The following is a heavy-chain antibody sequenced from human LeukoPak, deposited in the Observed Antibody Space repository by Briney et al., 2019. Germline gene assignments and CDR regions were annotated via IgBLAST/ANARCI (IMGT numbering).Heavy chain of an antibody. CDR2: IYTSGST. Sequence: SETLSLTCTVSGGSISSGSYYWSWIRQPAGTGLEWIGRIYTSGSTNYNPSLKSRVTISVDTSKNQFSLKLSSVTAADTAVYYCARGDITMVRGAIDYWGQGTLVTVSS. CDR1: GGSISSGSYY. J-gene: IGHJ4*02. V-gene: IGHV4-61*02. CDR3: ARGDITMVRGAIDY. D-gene: IGHD3-10*01.